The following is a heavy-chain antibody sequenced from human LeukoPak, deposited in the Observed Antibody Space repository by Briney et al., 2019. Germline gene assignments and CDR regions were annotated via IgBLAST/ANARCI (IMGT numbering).Heavy chain of an antibody. CDR1: GGSISSSSYY. CDR2: IYYSGST. V-gene: IGHV4-39*01. J-gene: IGHJ4*02. CDR3: ARHDSSSGGDY. Sequence: SETLSLTCTVSGGSISSSSYYWGWIRQPPGKGLEWIGSIYYSGSTYYNPSLKSRVTISVDTSKNQFSLKLSSVTAADTAVYYCARHDSSSGGDYWGQGTLATVSS. D-gene: IGHD6-19*01.